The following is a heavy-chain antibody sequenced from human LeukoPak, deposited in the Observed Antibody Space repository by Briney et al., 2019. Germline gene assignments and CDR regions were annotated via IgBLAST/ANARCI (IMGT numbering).Heavy chain of an antibody. Sequence: SVKVSCKASGYTFTGYYIHWVRQAPGQGLEWMGGIIPIFGTANYAQKFQGRVTITADESTSTAYMELSSLRSEDTAVYYCARESGGSSGFQNWFDPWGQGTLVTVSS. CDR3: ARESGGSSGFQNWFDP. CDR1: GYTFTGYY. D-gene: IGHD3-22*01. J-gene: IGHJ5*02. V-gene: IGHV1-69*13. CDR2: IIPIFGTA.